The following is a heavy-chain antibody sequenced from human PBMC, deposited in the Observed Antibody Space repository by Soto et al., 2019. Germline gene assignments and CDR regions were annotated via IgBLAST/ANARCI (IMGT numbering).Heavy chain of an antibody. Sequence: KTSETLSLTCTVSGGSVSSGSFYWSWIRRPPGKGLEWIGYFYDSGSTNYNPSLRSRVTMSVDTSKNQFSLKLSSVTAADTAVHYCAASAPPATNYYYAMDVWGQGTTVTVPS. V-gene: IGHV4-61*01. J-gene: IGHJ6*02. CDR2: FYDSGST. D-gene: IGHD5-12*01. CDR1: GGSVSSGSFY. CDR3: AASAPPATNYYYAMDV.